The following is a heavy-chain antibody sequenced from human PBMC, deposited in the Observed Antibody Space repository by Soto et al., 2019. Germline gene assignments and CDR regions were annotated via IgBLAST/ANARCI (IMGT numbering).Heavy chain of an antibody. V-gene: IGHV4-39*07. CDR2: VYYSGRT. CDR3: TRDAYYGSGSYYSQNYYYYGMDV. Sequence: SETLSLTCTVSRGSISDTSYYWGWFRQPPGKGLEWIGTVYYSGRTYYNSALKSRVTISVDTSKNQFSLKLSSVTAADTAVYYCTRDAYYGSGSYYSQNYYYYGMDVWGQGTTVTVSS. J-gene: IGHJ6*02. CDR1: RGSISDTSYY. D-gene: IGHD3-10*01.